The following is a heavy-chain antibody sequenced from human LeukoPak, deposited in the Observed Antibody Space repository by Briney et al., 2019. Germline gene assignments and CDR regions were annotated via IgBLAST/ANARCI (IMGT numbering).Heavy chain of an antibody. CDR2: ISAYNGNT. CDR3: ARDGWGGRAMVTEPAH. D-gene: IGHD5-18*01. CDR1: GYTFTSYG. V-gene: IGHV1-18*04. J-gene: IGHJ4*02. Sequence: ASVKVSCKAFGYTFTSYGSSWVRQAPGQGLEWMGWISAYNGNTNYAQKLQGRVTMTTDTSTSTAYMELRSLRSDDTAVYYCARDGWGGRAMVTEPAHWGQGTLVTVSS.